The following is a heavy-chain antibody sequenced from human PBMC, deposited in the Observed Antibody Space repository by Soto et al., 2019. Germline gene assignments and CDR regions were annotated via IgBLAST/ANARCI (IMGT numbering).Heavy chain of an antibody. D-gene: IGHD6-13*01. CDR3: ARQGQQLATLGYYYYYGMDV. J-gene: IGHJ6*02. V-gene: IGHV4-39*01. Sequence: SETLSLTCTVAGGSISSSSYYWCWILQPPGKGLEWIGSIYYSGSTYYNPSLKSRVTISVDTSKNQFSLKLSSVTAADTAVYYCARQGQQLATLGYYYYYGMDVWGQGTTVTVSS. CDR1: GGSISSSSYY. CDR2: IYYSGST.